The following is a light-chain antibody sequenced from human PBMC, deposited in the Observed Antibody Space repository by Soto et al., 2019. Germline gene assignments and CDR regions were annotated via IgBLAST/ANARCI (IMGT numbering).Light chain of an antibody. CDR3: QQASSFPIT. CDR1: QGLADW. V-gene: IGKV1-12*01. CDR2: GAS. Sequence: DIQLAQSPSSVSASVGDRVTITCRASQGLADWLGWYQQKPGTAPKLLISGASSLQNGVPSRFSGNGSGTDFSLTISSLQPDDFATYFCQQASSFPITFGHGTRLEFK. J-gene: IGKJ5*01.